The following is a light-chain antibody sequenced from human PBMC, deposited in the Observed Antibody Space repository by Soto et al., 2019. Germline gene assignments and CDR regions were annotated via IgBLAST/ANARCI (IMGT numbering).Light chain of an antibody. CDR2: KAS. J-gene: IGKJ1*01. CDR3: QHYNSYSEA. Sequence: DIQMTQSPSTLSGSVGDRVTITCRASQTFSSWLAWYQQKPGKAPKLLIYKASTLKSGVPSRSSGSGSGTEFTLTISSLQPDDFATYYCQHYNSYSEAFGQGTKVELK. V-gene: IGKV1-5*03. CDR1: QTFSSW.